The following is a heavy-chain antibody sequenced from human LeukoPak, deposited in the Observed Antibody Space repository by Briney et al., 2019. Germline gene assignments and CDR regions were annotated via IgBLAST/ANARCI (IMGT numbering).Heavy chain of an antibody. Sequence: PGGSLRLSCAASGFTFSSYWMHWVRQAPGKGLVWVSRINSDGSSTSYADSVRGRFTISRDNAKNTLYLQMNSLRAEDTAVYFCARSHDSSGYSPDAFDIWGQGTMVTVSS. CDR3: ARSHDSSGYSPDAFDI. V-gene: IGHV3-74*01. J-gene: IGHJ3*02. D-gene: IGHD3-22*01. CDR1: GFTFSSYW. CDR2: INSDGSST.